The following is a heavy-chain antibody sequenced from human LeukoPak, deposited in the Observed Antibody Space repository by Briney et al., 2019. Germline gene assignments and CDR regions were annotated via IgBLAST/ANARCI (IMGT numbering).Heavy chain of an antibody. V-gene: IGHV3-53*01. CDR2: IHTGGDT. D-gene: IGHD3-10*01. CDR1: GLAVSNNY. Sequence: GGSLRLSCAASGLAVSNNYMTWVRQAPGKGLEWVSVIHTGGDTYYPDSVQGRFTISRDSSKNTLHLQMNSLRAEDTAIYYCARVVSLSGIGYFDYWGRGTLATVSS. CDR3: ARVVSLSGIGYFDY. J-gene: IGHJ4*02.